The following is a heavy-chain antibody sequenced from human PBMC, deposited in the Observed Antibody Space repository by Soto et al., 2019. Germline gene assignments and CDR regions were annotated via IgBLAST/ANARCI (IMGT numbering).Heavy chain of an antibody. Sequence: QVQVVQSGVEVRRPGSSVKVSCKASGDTFKNCVISWVRQAPGQGLEWMGGIIPLFGTTDFAQRFQGRLTITTEESTTTAYRALSRLRSEDTATYYCAAELGFGKLSVVWGQGITVIVSS. CDR1: GDTFKNCV. V-gene: IGHV1-69*01. D-gene: IGHD3-10*01. CDR3: AAELGFGKLSVV. CDR2: IIPLFGTT. J-gene: IGHJ6*02.